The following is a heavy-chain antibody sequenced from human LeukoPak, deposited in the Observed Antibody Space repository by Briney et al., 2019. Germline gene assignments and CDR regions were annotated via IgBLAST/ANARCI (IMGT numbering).Heavy chain of an antibody. CDR3: LLRPGRYEYYFDY. Sequence: PGRSLRLSCAASGFTFSSYGMHWVRQAPGKGLEWVAVISYDGSNKYYADSVKGRFTISRDNSKNTLYLQMNSLRAEDTAVYYCLLRPGRYEYYFDYWGQGTLVTVSS. J-gene: IGHJ4*02. V-gene: IGHV3-30*03. CDR1: GFTFSSYG. D-gene: IGHD5-12*01. CDR2: ISYDGSNK.